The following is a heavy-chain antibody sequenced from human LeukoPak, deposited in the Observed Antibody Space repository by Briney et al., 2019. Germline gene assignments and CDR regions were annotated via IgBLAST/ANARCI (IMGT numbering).Heavy chain of an antibody. Sequence: GGSLRLSCLTSGFTLSTNAMSWVRQAPGKGLEWISGISGSGASTYYADSVKGRFTISRDNSKNTLYLQMNSLRAEDTAVYYCARHDSSDAFDIWGQGTMVTVSS. V-gene: IGHV3-23*01. CDR1: GFTLSTNA. CDR2: ISGSGAST. CDR3: ARHDSSDAFDI. J-gene: IGHJ3*02. D-gene: IGHD3-22*01.